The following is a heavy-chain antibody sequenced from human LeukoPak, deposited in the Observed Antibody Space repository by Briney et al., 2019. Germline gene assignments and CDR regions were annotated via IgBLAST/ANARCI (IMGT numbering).Heavy chain of an antibody. V-gene: IGHV3-30*02. CDR2: IRYDGSNK. CDR3: AKGDTTWELPHDY. J-gene: IGHJ4*02. D-gene: IGHD1-26*01. CDR1: GFTFSSYG. Sequence: GGSLSLSCAASGFTFSSYGMHWVRQAPGKGLEWVAFIRYDGSNKYYADSVKGRFTISRDNSKNTLYLQMNSLRADDTAVYYCAKGDTTWELPHDYWGQGTLVIVSS.